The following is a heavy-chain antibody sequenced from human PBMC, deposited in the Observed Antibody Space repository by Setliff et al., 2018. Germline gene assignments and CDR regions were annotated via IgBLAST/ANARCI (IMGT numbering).Heavy chain of an antibody. CDR1: DYSISSGYY. CDR3: AREQWLDPPGYYYMDV. CDR2: IYHSGST. Sequence: SETLSLTCAVSDYSISSGYYWGWIRQPPGKGLEWIGSIYHSGSTYYNPSLKSRVTISVDTSKNQFSLKLNSVTAADMAVYYCAREQWLDPPGYYYMDVWAKGTTVTVSS. V-gene: IGHV4-38-2*02. J-gene: IGHJ6*03. D-gene: IGHD6-19*01.